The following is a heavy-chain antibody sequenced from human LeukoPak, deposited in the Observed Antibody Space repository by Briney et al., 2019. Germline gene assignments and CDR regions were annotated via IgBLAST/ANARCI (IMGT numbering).Heavy chain of an antibody. CDR1: GYIFTTSW. Sequence: GESLQISCKGSGYIFTTSWIGWVRQMPGKGLEWMGLIYPGDSDTRYSPSFQGQVTISADKSISTAYLQWSSLKASDTAMYYCARRDGSYSSGWYTRWGQGTLVTVSS. J-gene: IGHJ4*02. CDR2: IYPGDSDT. D-gene: IGHD6-19*01. CDR3: ARRDGSYSSGWYTR. V-gene: IGHV5-51*01.